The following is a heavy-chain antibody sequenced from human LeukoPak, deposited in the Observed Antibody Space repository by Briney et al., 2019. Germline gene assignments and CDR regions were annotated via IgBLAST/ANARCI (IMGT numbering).Heavy chain of an antibody. J-gene: IGHJ3*02. CDR1: GYSFTNYW. CDR2: IYPGDSGA. D-gene: IGHD2/OR15-2a*01. CDR3: ARPYSTGIRDAYDM. Sequence: GESLTISCTASGYSFTNYWIAWVRQMPGAGLEWMGTIYPGDSGARYSPAFQGQLTLSVDRSTTTAYLQWPSLKASDTAMYYCARPYSTGIRDAYDMWGQGTMVIVSS. V-gene: IGHV5-51*01.